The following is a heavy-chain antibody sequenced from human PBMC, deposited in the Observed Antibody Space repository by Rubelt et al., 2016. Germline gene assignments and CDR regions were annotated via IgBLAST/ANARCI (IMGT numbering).Heavy chain of an antibody. J-gene: IGHJ6*02. Sequence: QVQLVQSGAEVKKPGSSVKVSCKASGGTFSSYAISWVRQAPGQGLEWIGGINVGNGNTKYSQKFQGRVTITRDTSASTAYMELSSLRSEDTAVYYWARKGYGYGMDVWGQGTTVTVSS. CDR3: ARKGYGYGMDV. CDR2: INVGNGNT. CDR1: GGTFSSYA. D-gene: IGHD3-16*01. V-gene: IGHV1-3*01.